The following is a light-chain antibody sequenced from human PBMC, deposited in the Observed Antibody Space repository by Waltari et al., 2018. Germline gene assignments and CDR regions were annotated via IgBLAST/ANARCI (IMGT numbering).Light chain of an antibody. Sequence: EIVMTQSPATLSVSPGERASLSCRASQTISINLAWYQQKPGQAPRLLIYGASTRATGVPPRFSGSGSGTDFTLTISSLQSEDFAVYYCQQYHDWPLYTFGQGTNLEIK. CDR3: QQYHDWPLYT. V-gene: IGKV3-15*01. CDR1: QTISIN. CDR2: GAS. J-gene: IGKJ2*01.